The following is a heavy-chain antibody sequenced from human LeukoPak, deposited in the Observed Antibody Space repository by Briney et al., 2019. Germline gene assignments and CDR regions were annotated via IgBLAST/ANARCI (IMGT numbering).Heavy chain of an antibody. J-gene: IGHJ4*02. V-gene: IGHV3-23*01. CDR3: AKVKTHWYFDN. D-gene: IGHD1-1*01. Sequence: GGSLRLSCAASGFPFSTNDMSWVCQAPGKGLEWVSAISGSASGGTTYEDSVKGRFTISRDNSKGTLYLQMNSLRAEDTAVYYCAKVKTHWYFDNWGRGTLVTVSS. CDR2: ISGSASGGT. CDR1: GFPFSTND.